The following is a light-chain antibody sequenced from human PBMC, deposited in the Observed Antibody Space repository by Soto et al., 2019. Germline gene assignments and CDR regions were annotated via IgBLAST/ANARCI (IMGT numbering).Light chain of an antibody. J-gene: IGKJ1*01. V-gene: IGKV2-24*01. Sequence: DIVMTQTPLSSPVTLGQPASISCRSSQSLVDSDGNTHLSWLQQRPGQPPRLLIYQISNRFSGVPDRFSRSGAGTDFTLKISRVEAEDVGRYYCMQTAQFPRTFGQGTKVEIK. CDR1: QSLVDSDGNTH. CDR2: QIS. CDR3: MQTAQFPRT.